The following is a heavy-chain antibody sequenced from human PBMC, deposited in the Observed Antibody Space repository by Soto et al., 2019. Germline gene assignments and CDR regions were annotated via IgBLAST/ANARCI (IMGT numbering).Heavy chain of an antibody. J-gene: IGHJ4*02. V-gene: IGHV1-8*01. D-gene: IGHD6-19*01. CDR1: GYTFTDYD. Sequence: QVQLVQSGAEVKTPGASVKVSCKASGYTFTDYDINWVRQAPGQGLEWVGRMNPSSGKTEYAQNFQARVTMTRDTPISTAYLELRNLGYEDTAVFYCSTWGRDGWYTGFFWGQGTLVTVAS. CDR3: STWGRDGWYTGFF. CDR2: MNPSSGKT.